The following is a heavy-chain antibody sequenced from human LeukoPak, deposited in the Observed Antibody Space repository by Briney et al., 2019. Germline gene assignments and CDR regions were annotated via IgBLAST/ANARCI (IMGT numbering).Heavy chain of an antibody. CDR2: ISSSSSYI. J-gene: IGHJ4*02. CDR3: ARESVSYYDFWRVSFDY. D-gene: IGHD3-3*01. Sequence: GGSLRLSCAASGFTFSSYSMNWVRQAPGKGLEWVSSISSSSSYIYYADSVKGRFTISRDNAKNSLYLQMNSLRAEDTAVYYWARESVSYYDFWRVSFDYGGQGTLVTVSS. V-gene: IGHV3-21*01. CDR1: GFTFSSYS.